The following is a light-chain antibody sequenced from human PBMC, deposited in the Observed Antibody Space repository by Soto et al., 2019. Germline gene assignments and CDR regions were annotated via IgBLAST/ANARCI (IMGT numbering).Light chain of an antibody. Sequence: QSVLTQPASVSGSPGQSITISCTGTSSDVGGYNYVSWYQQHPGKAPKLMNYEVSNRPSGVSNRFSGSKSGNTASLTISGLQAEDEADYYCSSYTSSSTPYVFGTGTKLTVL. J-gene: IGLJ1*01. V-gene: IGLV2-14*01. CDR3: SSYTSSSTPYV. CDR1: SSDVGGYNY. CDR2: EVS.